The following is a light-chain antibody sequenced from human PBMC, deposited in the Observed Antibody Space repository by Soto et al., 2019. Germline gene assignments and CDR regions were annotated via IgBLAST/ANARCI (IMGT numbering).Light chain of an antibody. CDR2: GAS. CDR1: QSVSNNY. V-gene: IGKV3-20*01. Sequence: EIVLTQPPGTLSLSPGEGATLSCRASQSVSNNYLAWYQQKPGQAPRLLIYGASNRATGIPDRFSGSGSGTDFTLTISRLEPEDFAVYYCQQYGSAGTCGQGTKGE. CDR3: QQYGSAGT. J-gene: IGKJ1*01.